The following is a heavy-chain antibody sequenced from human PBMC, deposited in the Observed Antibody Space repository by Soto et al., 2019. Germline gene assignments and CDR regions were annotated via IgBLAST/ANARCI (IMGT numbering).Heavy chain of an antibody. CDR2: ISGSGDST. D-gene: IGHD6-13*01. J-gene: IGHJ6*02. CDR3: AKDRDGAAGGPTKFYGMGV. CDR1: GFTFSSYA. V-gene: IGHV3-23*01. Sequence: EVQLLESGGGLVQPGGSLRLSCAASGFTFSSYAMSWVRQAPGKGLEWVSVISGSGDSTYYADSVRGRFTISRDNSKSTLYLQMKRLRAEDAGVYSCAKDRDGAAGGPTKFYGMGVWGQGTTVTVSS.